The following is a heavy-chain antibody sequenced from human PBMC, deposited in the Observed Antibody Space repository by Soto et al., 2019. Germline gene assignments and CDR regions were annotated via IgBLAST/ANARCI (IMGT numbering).Heavy chain of an antibody. D-gene: IGHD1-1*01. CDR2: ISGSGGST. Sequence: GGSLSLSCAASGFTFSSYAMSWVRQAPGKGLEWVSAISGSGGSTYYADSVKGRFTISRDNSKNTLYLQMNSLRAEDTAVYYCSHDRYYFDYWGQGTLVTVSS. CDR3: SHDRYYFDY. CDR1: GFTFSSYA. J-gene: IGHJ4*02. V-gene: IGHV3-23*01.